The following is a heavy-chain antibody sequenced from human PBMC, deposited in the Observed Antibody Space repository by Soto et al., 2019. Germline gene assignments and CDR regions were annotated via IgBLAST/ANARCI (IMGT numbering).Heavy chain of an antibody. Sequence: QVQLVQSGAEVKKPGSSVKVSCKASGGSFNSYTFSWVRQAPGQGPEWMGRIIPVLGVANYAQTFQGRVTITAAKSTSTVYMDLNSLRSEDTAVYYCARGAVAAGGTLGSWGQGTLVTVSS. CDR2: IIPVLGVA. V-gene: IGHV1-69*02. D-gene: IGHD6-13*01. CDR1: GGSFNSYT. J-gene: IGHJ4*02. CDR3: ARGAVAAGGTLGS.